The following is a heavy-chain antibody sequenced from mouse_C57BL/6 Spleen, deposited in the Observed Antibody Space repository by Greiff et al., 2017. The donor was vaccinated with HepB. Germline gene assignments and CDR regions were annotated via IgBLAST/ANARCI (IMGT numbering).Heavy chain of an antibody. CDR1: GYAFSSYW. V-gene: IGHV1-80*01. Sequence: VKLMESGAELVKPGASVKISCKASGYAFSSYWMNWVKQRPGKGLEWIGQIYPGDGDTNYNGKFKGKATLTADKYSSTAYMQLSSLTSEDSAVYFCARERVTVDFFDYWGQGTTLTVSS. J-gene: IGHJ2*01. D-gene: IGHD1-1*01. CDR2: IYPGDGDT. CDR3: ARERVTVDFFDY.